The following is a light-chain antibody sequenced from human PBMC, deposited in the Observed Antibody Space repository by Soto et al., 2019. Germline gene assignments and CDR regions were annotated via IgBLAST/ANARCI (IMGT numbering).Light chain of an antibody. CDR2: GAS. CDR3: QQYASSLT. CDR1: QSVDSAF. Sequence: EIVLTQSPGSLSLSLGERATLSCRASQSVDSAFFAWYQQKPGQTPRLLMYGASRRATGIPDRFSGSGSGTDFTLTISRLEPDDFAVYYCQQYASSLTFGQGTKVEI. J-gene: IGKJ1*01. V-gene: IGKV3-20*01.